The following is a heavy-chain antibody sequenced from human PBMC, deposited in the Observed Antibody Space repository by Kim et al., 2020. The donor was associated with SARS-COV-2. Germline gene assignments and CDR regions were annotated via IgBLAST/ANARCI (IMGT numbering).Heavy chain of an antibody. CDR1: GFTFSSYG. D-gene: IGHD3-10*01. CDR3: ARGSVKANVLLWFGELSLFDY. CDR2: IWYDGSNK. V-gene: IGHV3-33*01. Sequence: GGSLRLSCAASGFTFSSYGMHWVRQAPGKGLEWVAVIWYDGSNKYYADSVKGRFTISRDNSKNTLYLQMNSLRAEDTAVYYCARGSVKANVLLWFGELSLFDYWGQGTLVTVSS. J-gene: IGHJ4*02.